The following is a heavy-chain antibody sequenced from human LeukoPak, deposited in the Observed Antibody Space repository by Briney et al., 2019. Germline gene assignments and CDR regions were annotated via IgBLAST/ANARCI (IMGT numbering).Heavy chain of an antibody. J-gene: IGHJ6*03. V-gene: IGHV4-59*12. D-gene: IGHD4/OR15-4a*01. CDR1: GGSMSTYY. CDR3: ARDLRRRVTAIGYGPNEYYYYMDV. Sequence: KPSETLSLTCTVSGGSMSTYYWSWIRQPPGKGLEWIGYIYYSGSTNYNPSLKSRVIISVDTSKNQFSLKLSSVTAADTAVYYCARDLRRRVTAIGYGPNEYYYYMDVWGKGTTVTISS. CDR2: IYYSGST.